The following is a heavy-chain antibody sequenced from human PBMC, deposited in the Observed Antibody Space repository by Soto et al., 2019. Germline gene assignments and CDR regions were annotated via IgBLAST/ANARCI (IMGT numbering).Heavy chain of an antibody. Sequence: SETLSLTCTVSGGSISSYYWSWIRQPPGKGLEWIGYIYYSGSTNYNPSLKSRVTISVDTSKNQFSLKLSSVTAADTAVYYCARDHYVYDFWSASPRDYYYYYMDVWGKGTTVTVSS. D-gene: IGHD3-3*01. J-gene: IGHJ6*03. CDR2: IYYSGST. CDR3: ARDHYVYDFWSASPRDYYYYYMDV. V-gene: IGHV4-59*01. CDR1: GGSISSYY.